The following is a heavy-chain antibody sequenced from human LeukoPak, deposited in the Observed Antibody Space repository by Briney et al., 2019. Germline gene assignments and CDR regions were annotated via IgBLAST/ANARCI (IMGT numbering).Heavy chain of an antibody. CDR2: INPNSGGT. Sequence: ASVKVSCKASGYTFTGYYMHWVRQAPGQGLEWVGWINPNSGGTNYAQKFQGRVTMTRDTSISTAYMELSRLRSDDTAVYYCARAAFEIRDYMDVWGKGTTVTVSS. CDR1: GYTFTGYY. V-gene: IGHV1-2*02. J-gene: IGHJ6*03. CDR3: ARAAFEIRDYMDV. D-gene: IGHD2-15*01.